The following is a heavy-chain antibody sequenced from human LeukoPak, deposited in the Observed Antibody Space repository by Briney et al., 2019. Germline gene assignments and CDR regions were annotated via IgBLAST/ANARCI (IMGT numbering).Heavy chain of an antibody. CDR2: ISGSGGST. CDR3: AKTGSGYYFALTFFDY. D-gene: IGHD3-22*01. J-gene: IGHJ4*02. CDR1: GFTFSSYA. Sequence: GGSLRLSCAASGFTFSSYAMSWVRQAPGKGLEWVSAISGSGGSTYYADSVKGRFTISGDNSKNTLYLQMNSLRAEDTAVYYCAKTGSGYYFALTFFDYWGQGTLVTVSS. V-gene: IGHV3-23*01.